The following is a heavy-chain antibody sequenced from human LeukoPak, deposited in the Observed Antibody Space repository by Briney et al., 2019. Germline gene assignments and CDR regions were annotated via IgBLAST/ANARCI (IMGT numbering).Heavy chain of an antibody. J-gene: IGHJ6*03. CDR2: ISYDGSNK. V-gene: IGHV3-30-3*01. D-gene: IGHD3/OR15-3a*01. CDR1: GFTFSSYA. CDR3: AKGPRTSYYYYYYMDV. Sequence: AGGSLRLSCAASGFTFSSYAMHWVRQAPGKGLERVAVISYDGSNKYYADSVKGRFTISRDNSKNTLYLQMNSLRAEDTAVYYCAKGPRTSYYYYYYMDVWGKGTTVTVSS.